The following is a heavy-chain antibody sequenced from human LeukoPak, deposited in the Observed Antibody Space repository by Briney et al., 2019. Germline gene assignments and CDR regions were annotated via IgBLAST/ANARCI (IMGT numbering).Heavy chain of an antibody. D-gene: IGHD3-9*01. CDR2: MNPSGGST. CDR3: ASGRYFDWSPGPSGQFQH. Sequence: ASVKVSCKASGYTFTSYYMHWVRQAPGQGLEWMGIMNPSGGSTSYAQKFQGRVTMTRDTSTSTVYMELSSLRSEDTAVYYCASGRYFDWSPGPSGQFQHWGQGTLVTVSS. CDR1: GYTFTSYY. J-gene: IGHJ1*01. V-gene: IGHV1-46*01.